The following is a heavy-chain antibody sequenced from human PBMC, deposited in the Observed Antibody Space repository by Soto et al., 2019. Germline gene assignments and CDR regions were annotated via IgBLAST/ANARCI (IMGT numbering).Heavy chain of an antibody. CDR1: GFTFSSYD. CDR2: IGTAGDT. CDR3: VRGAYDFWSGSPSFDP. J-gene: IGHJ5*02. Sequence: EVQLVESGGGLVQPGGSLRLSCAASGFTFSSYDMHWVRQPTGKGLEWVSVIGTAGDTYYPDSVKGRFTISRENAKNSLYLQMNSLRVEDTAVYYCVRGAYDFWSGSPSFDPWGQETLVTVSS. V-gene: IGHV3-13*01. D-gene: IGHD3-3*01.